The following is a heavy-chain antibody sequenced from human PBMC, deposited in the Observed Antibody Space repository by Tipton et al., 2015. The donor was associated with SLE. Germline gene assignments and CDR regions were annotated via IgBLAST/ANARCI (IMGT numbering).Heavy chain of an antibody. J-gene: IGHJ4*02. D-gene: IGHD3-10*01. CDR3: ARGLTGGSVPDY. Sequence: TLSLTCAVYGGSFSGYYWSWIRQPPGKGLEWIGEINHSGSTNYNPSLKSRVTISVDTSKNQFSLKLCSVTAADTAVYYCARGLTGGSVPDYWGQGTLVTVSS. CDR1: GGSFSGYY. V-gene: IGHV4-34*01. CDR2: INHSGST.